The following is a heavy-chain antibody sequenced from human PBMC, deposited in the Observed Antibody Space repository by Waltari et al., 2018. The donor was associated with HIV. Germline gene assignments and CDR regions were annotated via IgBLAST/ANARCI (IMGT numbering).Heavy chain of an antibody. CDR2: IYHPGST. CDR1: GGSISTYNW. CDR3: VRVVSDGNGSSWLDP. J-gene: IGHJ5*02. V-gene: IGHV4-4*02. Sequence: QVQLQASGPGQVEPSEPLSLTCAISGGSISTYNWRSWVREPPGKGLEWIGEIYHPGSTNYNKSLKSRVTILVDKSKNQFSLELRAVTAADTAVYYCVRVVSDGNGSSWLDPWGQGTLVTVSS. D-gene: IGHD2-21*01.